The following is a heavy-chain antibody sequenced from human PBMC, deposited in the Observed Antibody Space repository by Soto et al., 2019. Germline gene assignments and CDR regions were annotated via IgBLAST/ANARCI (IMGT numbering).Heavy chain of an antibody. D-gene: IGHD6-19*01. J-gene: IGHJ4*02. Sequence: SETLSLTCTVSGGSISSSSYHWGWIRQPPGKGLEWIGSIYYSGTTYYNPSLKSRVTISVDTSKNQFSLKLSSVTAADTAVYYCARSISVAMDFWGQGSLVTVS. CDR2: IYYSGTT. CDR1: GGSISSSSYH. V-gene: IGHV4-39*01. CDR3: ARSISVAMDF.